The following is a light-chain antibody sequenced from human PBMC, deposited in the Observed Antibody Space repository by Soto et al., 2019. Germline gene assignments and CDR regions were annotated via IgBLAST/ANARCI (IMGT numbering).Light chain of an antibody. V-gene: IGKV1-39*01. Sequence: DIQMTQSPSSLSASVGDRVIITCRASQRIRTYLNWYQQKPGEAPKLLIYVASSLQSGVPPRFSGSGSGTDFTLTITVLQAEDFATYYCQQTYSSPRTVGQGTKVEIK. CDR1: QRIRTY. CDR3: QQTYSSPRT. J-gene: IGKJ1*01. CDR2: VAS.